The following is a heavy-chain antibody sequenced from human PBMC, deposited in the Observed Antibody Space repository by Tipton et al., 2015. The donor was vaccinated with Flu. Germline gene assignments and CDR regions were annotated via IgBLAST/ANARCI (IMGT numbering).Heavy chain of an antibody. D-gene: IGHD1-1*01. CDR2: IYYSGTT. Sequence: TLSLTCTVSGDSISTTIYYWGWVRQPPGKGLEWIDSIYYSGTTYYNPSLKSRVTISVDSSKNESSLTLASLTAADTAVYYCARDLWNDRRAYYYYGVDVWGQGTAVTVSS. CDR3: ARDLWNDRRAYYYYGVDV. V-gene: IGHV4-39*07. J-gene: IGHJ6*02. CDR1: GDSISTTIYY.